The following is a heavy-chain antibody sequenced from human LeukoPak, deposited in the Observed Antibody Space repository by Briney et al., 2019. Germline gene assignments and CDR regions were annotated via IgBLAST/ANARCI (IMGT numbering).Heavy chain of an antibody. CDR1: GGTFSSYA. V-gene: IGHV1-69*04. CDR3: ARGARFLEWHNYYYYYGMDV. J-gene: IGHJ6*02. D-gene: IGHD3-3*01. Sequence: ASVKVSCKASGGTFSSYAISWVRQAPGQGLEWMGRIIPILGIANYAQKFRGRVTITADKSTSTAYMELSSLRSEDTAVYYCARGARFLEWHNYYYYYGMDVWGQGTTVTVSS. CDR2: IIPILGIA.